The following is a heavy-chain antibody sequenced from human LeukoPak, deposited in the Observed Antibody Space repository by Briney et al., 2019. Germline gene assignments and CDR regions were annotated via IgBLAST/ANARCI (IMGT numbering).Heavy chain of an antibody. CDR2: ISSSSSTI. CDR3: AKDIDYYDSSGYYDY. D-gene: IGHD3-22*01. Sequence: GGSLRLSCAASGFTFSSYSMNWVRQAPGKGLEWVSYISSSSSTIYYADSVKGRFTISRDNAKNSLYLQMNSLRAEDTALYYCAKDIDYYDSSGYYDYWGQGTLVTVSS. CDR1: GFTFSSYS. J-gene: IGHJ4*02. V-gene: IGHV3-48*01.